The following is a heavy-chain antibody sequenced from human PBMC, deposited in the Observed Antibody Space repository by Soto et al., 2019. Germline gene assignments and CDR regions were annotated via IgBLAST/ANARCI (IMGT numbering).Heavy chain of an antibody. V-gene: IGHV3-48*02. Sequence: GGSLRLSCAASGFNFSSYSMNWVRQAPGKGLEWVSYISSSSSTIYYADSVKGRFTISRDNAKNSLYLQMNSLRDEDTAVYYCARGTDSGAYGDLYYCYYYGMDVWGQGTTVTVSS. J-gene: IGHJ6*02. CDR3: ARGTDSGAYGDLYYCYYYGMDV. D-gene: IGHD4-17*01. CDR1: GFNFSSYS. CDR2: ISSSSSTI.